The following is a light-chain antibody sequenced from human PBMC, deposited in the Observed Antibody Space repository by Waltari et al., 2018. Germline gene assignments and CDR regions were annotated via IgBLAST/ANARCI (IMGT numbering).Light chain of an antibody. CDR2: GAS. CDR1: QSVSSN. J-gene: IGKJ3*01. V-gene: IGKV3-15*01. Sequence: EIVMTQSPATLSVSPGERATLSCRASQSVSSNLAWYQQKPGQAPRLLIYGASTRATGIPARFSGSGSGTEFTRTISSMQSEDFAVYYCQQYNNWPPLFTFGPGTKVDIK. CDR3: QQYNNWPPLFT.